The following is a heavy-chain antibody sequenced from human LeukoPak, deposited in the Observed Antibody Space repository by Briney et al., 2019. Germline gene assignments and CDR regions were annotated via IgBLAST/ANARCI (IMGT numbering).Heavy chain of an antibody. V-gene: IGHV3-21*01. CDR2: ISSSSSYI. CDR1: GFTASSYS. J-gene: IGHJ5*02. CDR3: ARDQYSFGELLGGGYNWFDP. Sequence: GGSLRLSCAASGFTASSYSMSWVRQAPGKGLEWVSSISSSSSYIYYADSVKGRFTISRDNAKNSLYLQMNSLRAEDTAVYYCARDQYSFGELLGGGYNWFDPWGQGTLVTVSS. D-gene: IGHD3-10*01.